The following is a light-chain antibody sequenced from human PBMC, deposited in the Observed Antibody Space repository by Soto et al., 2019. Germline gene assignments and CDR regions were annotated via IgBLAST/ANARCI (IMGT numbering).Light chain of an antibody. V-gene: IGLV1-44*01. CDR3: AAWDDSLNGRV. CDR1: SSNIGSNT. J-gene: IGLJ3*02. CDR2: SNN. Sequence: QSVLTQPPSASGTPGQRVTISCCGSSSNIGSNTVNWYQQLPGTAPKLLTYSNNQRPSGVPDRFSGSKSGTSASLAISGLLSEDEADYYCAAWDDSLNGRVFGGGPKLTVL.